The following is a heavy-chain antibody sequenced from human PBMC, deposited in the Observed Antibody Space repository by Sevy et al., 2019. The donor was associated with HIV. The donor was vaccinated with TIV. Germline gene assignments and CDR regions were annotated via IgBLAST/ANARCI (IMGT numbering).Heavy chain of an antibody. D-gene: IGHD4-4*01. J-gene: IGHJ6*02. CDR3: ASATTVTTLGGMDV. CDR2: IYYSGST. Sequence: SETLSLTCTVSGGSISSYYWSWIRQPPGKGLEWIGYIYYSGSTNYNPSLKSRVTISVDTSKNQFSLKLSSVTAADTAVYYCASATTVTTLGGMDVWGQGTTVTVSS. V-gene: IGHV4-59*01. CDR1: GGSISSYY.